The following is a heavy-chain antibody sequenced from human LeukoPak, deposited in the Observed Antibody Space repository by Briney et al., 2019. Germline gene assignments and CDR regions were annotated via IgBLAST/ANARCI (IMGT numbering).Heavy chain of an antibody. D-gene: IGHD6-19*01. Sequence: GGSLRLSCAASGFTFSSYAMHWVRQAPGKGLEYVSSISSNGGSTYYANSVKGRFTISRDSSKNTLYLQMGSLRAEDTAVYYCAKDTYSSGWYGSAFDYWGQGTLVTVSS. CDR2: ISSNGGST. V-gene: IGHV3-64*01. J-gene: IGHJ4*02. CDR3: AKDTYSSGWYGSAFDY. CDR1: GFTFSSYA.